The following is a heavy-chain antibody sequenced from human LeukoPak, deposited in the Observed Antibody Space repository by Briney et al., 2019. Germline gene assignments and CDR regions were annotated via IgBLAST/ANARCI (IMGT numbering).Heavy chain of an antibody. CDR1: GGSISSSSYY. CDR3: ASTRGYNYGYNY. Sequence: KASETLSLTCTVSGGSISSSSYYWGWIRQPPGKGLEWIGSIYYSGRTYYNPSLKSRVTISVDTSKNQFSRKLSSVTAADTAVYYCASTRGYNYGYNYWGQGTLVTVSS. V-gene: IGHV4-39*01. J-gene: IGHJ4*02. CDR2: IYYSGRT. D-gene: IGHD5-18*01.